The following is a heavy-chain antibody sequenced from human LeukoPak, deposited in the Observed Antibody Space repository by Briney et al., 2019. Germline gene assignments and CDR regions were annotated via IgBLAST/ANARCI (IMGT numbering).Heavy chain of an antibody. V-gene: IGHV1-18*01. J-gene: IGHJ4*02. CDR1: GYTFTRYG. D-gene: IGHD3-9*01. CDR2: ISPFNGYT. Sequence: ASVKVSCKTSGYTFTRYGISWVRQAPGQGLEWVAWISPFNGYTNFAQDFQGRVTMTTDTSTTTVYMELRSLRSDDTAVYYCTRDLGLLTASTVGGFDYWGQGTLVTVSS. CDR3: TRDLGLLTASTVGGFDY.